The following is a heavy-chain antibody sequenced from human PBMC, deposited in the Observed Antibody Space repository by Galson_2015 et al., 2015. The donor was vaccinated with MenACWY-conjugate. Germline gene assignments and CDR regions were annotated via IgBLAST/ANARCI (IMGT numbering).Heavy chain of an antibody. CDR3: ARDLGWLQFDY. Sequence: SLRLSCAASGFTFSSHWISWVRQAPGKGLEWVANIKQDGSDKYYVDSVKGRFTISRDNAKNSLYLQMNSLRAEDTAVYYCARDLGWLQFDYWGQGTLVTVSS. CDR1: GFTFSSHW. CDR2: IKQDGSDK. V-gene: IGHV3-7*03. J-gene: IGHJ4*02. D-gene: IGHD5-24*01.